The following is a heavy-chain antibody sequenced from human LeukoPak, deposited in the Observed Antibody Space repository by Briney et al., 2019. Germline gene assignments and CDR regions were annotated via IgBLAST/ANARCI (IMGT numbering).Heavy chain of an antibody. Sequence: PGGSLRLSCAASGFTFSSYSMNWVRQAPGKGLEWVSYISSSSSTIYYADSVKGRFTISRDNAKNSLYLQMNSLRAEDTAVYYCAREGQWLVLGAFDIWGQGTMVTVSS. J-gene: IGHJ3*02. V-gene: IGHV3-48*01. D-gene: IGHD6-19*01. CDR2: ISSSSSTI. CDR1: GFTFSSYS. CDR3: AREGQWLVLGAFDI.